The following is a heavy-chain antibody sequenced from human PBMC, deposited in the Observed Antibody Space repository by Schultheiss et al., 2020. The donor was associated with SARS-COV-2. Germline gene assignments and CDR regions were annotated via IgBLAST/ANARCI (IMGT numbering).Heavy chain of an antibody. D-gene: IGHD2-15*01. CDR2: INHSGST. V-gene: IGHV4-34*01. J-gene: IGHJ4*02. CDR1: GGSFSGYY. Sequence: SETLSLTFAVYGGSFSGYYWSWIRQPPGKGLEWIGEINHSGSTNYNPSLKSRVTISVDTSKNQFSLKLSSVTAADTAVYYCARVSYCSGGSCYPREKGTFDYWGQGTLVTVSS. CDR3: ARVSYCSGGSCYPREKGTFDY.